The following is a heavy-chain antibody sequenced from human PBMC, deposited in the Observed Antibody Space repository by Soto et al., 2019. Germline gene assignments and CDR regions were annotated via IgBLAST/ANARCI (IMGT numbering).Heavy chain of an antibody. CDR2: IIPFFGTA. J-gene: IGHJ4*02. CDR3: ARGPLGVAGTDYYFDY. D-gene: IGHD6-19*01. CDR1: GGTFSSYA. Sequence: GPPVKVSCKASGGTFSSYAISWVRQAPGQGLEWLGGIIPFFGTANYAQKFQGRVTITADESTNTAYMDLSSLRSEDTAVYYCARGPLGVAGTDYYFDYWGQGTLVTVSS. V-gene: IGHV1-69*13.